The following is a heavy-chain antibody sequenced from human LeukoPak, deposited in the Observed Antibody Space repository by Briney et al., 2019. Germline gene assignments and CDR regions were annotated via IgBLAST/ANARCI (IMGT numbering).Heavy chain of an antibody. CDR3: ARGGYSSSWESPGDY. D-gene: IGHD6-13*01. CDR1: GGSISSSSYS. J-gene: IGHJ4*02. Sequence: SETLSLTCTVSGGSISSSSYSWGWIRQPPGKGLEWIGSIYYSGSTYYNPSLKSRVTISVDTSKNQSSLKLSSVTAADTAVYYCARGGYSSSWESPGDYWGQGTLVTVSS. CDR2: IYYSGST. V-gene: IGHV4-39*01.